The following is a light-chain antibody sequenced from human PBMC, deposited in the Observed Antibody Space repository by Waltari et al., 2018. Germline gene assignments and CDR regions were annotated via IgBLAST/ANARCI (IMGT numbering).Light chain of an antibody. CDR2: AAS. V-gene: IGKV3-20*01. J-gene: IGKJ2*01. Sequence: EIVLTQSPGTLSLSPGERATLSCRASQSVSSSYLAWYQQKPGQPPRLLIYAASSRATGIPDRFSGSWSGTDFTLTIGRLEPEDFAVYYCQQYGSSVYTFGQGTKLEIK. CDR1: QSVSSSY. CDR3: QQYGSSVYT.